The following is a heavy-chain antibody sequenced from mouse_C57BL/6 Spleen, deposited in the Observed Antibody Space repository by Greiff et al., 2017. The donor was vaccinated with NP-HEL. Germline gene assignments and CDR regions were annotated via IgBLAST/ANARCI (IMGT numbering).Heavy chain of an antibody. CDR3: ARRGLGRTGYFDY. J-gene: IGHJ2*01. D-gene: IGHD4-1*01. V-gene: IGHV5-4*03. CDR2: ISDGGSYT. Sequence: EVHLVESGGGLVKPGGSLKLSCAASGFTFSSYAMSWVRQTPEKRLEWVATISDGGSYTYYPDNVKGRFTISRDNAKNNLYLQMSHLKSEDTAMYYCARRGLGRTGYFDYWGQGTTLTVSS. CDR1: GFTFSSYA.